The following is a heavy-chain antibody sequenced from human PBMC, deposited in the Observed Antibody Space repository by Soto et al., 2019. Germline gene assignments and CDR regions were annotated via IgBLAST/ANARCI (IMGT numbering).Heavy chain of an antibody. J-gene: IGHJ4*01. D-gene: IGHD4-17*01. CDR3: ARDGVIIGEYISYFDS. CDR1: GFTFSNYG. V-gene: IGHV3-33*01. CDR2: IWYDGRNE. Sequence: GGSLRLSCAASGFTFSNYGMHWVRQAPGKGLEWVAVIWYDGRNEYYADSVKGRFTISRDSSKNTLYLQMNSLRAEDTAVYYCARDGVIIGEYISYFDSWGHGTLVTVSS.